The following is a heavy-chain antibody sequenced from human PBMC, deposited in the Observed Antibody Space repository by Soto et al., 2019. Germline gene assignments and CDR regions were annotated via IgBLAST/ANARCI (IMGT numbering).Heavy chain of an antibody. Sequence: GXSVKVSCKASGGTFRSYAISWVRQAPGQGLEWMGGIIPIFGTAKYAQKFQGRVTITADESTSTAYMELSSLRSEDTAVYYCARHSNYAYYYGMDVWGQGTTVTVS. CDR3: ARHSNYAYYYGMDV. CDR2: IIPIFGTA. D-gene: IGHD4-4*01. J-gene: IGHJ6*02. CDR1: GGTFRSYA. V-gene: IGHV1-69*13.